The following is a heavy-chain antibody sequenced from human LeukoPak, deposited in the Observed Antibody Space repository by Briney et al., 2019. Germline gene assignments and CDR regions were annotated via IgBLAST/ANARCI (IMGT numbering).Heavy chain of an antibody. D-gene: IGHD3-3*01. V-gene: IGHV3-48*03. Sequence: GGSLRLSCAASGFTFSSYEMNWGRQAPGKGLEGVSYISSSGSTIYYADSVKGRFTISRDNAKNSLYLQMNSLRAEDTAVYYCASSTTAYDFWSGYYNYFDYWGQGTLVTVSS. CDR3: ASSTTAYDFWSGYYNYFDY. CDR2: ISSSGSTI. CDR1: GFTFSSYE. J-gene: IGHJ4*02.